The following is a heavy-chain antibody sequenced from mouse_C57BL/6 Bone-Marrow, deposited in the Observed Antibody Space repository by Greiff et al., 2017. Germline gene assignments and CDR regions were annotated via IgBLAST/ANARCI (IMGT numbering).Heavy chain of an antibody. V-gene: IGHV5-17*01. CDR3: ARPTTVVARDYYAMDY. D-gene: IGHD1-1*01. CDR1: GFTFSDYG. J-gene: IGHJ4*01. Sequence: EVKLMESGGGLVKPGGSLKLSCAASGFTFSDYGMHWVRQAPEKGLEWVAYISSGSSTIYYADTVKGRFTISRDNAKNTLFLQMTSLRSEDTAMYYCARPTTVVARDYYAMDYWGQGTSVTVSS. CDR2: ISSGSSTI.